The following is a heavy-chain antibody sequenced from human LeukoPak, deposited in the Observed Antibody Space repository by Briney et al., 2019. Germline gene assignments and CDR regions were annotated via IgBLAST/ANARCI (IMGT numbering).Heavy chain of an antibody. J-gene: IGHJ6*02. CDR2: IIPILGIA. D-gene: IGHD1-26*01. V-gene: IGHV1-69*04. Sequence: WASVKVSCKASRGTFSSYAISWVRQAPGQGLEWMGRIIPILGIANYAQKFQGRVTITADKSTSTAYMELSSLRSEDTAVYYCARGGGSYREYYGMDVWGQGTTVTVSS. CDR1: RGTFSSYA. CDR3: ARGGGSYREYYGMDV.